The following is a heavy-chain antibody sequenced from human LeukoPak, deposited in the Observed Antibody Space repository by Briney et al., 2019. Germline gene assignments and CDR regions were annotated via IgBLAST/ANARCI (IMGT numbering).Heavy chain of an antibody. CDR1: GFTFTNYW. CDR2: ISGSGGST. D-gene: IGHD6-19*01. V-gene: IGHV3-23*01. J-gene: IGHJ4*02. CDR3: AKKVQKAVAGQYYFDY. Sequence: GGSLRLSCAASGFTFTNYWMSWVRQAPGKGLEWVSAISGSGGSTYYADSVKGRFTISRDNSKNTLYLQMNSLRAEDTAVYYCAKKVQKAVAGQYYFDYWGQGTLVTVSS.